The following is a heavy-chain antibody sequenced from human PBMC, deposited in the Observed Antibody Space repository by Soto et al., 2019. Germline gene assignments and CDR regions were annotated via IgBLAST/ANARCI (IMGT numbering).Heavy chain of an antibody. Sequence: PSETLSLTCAVSGYSISSSNWWGWIRQPPGKGLEWIGYIYYSGSTYYNPSLKSRVTMSVDTSKNQFSLKLSSVTAVDTAVYYCRGSGSYYGNFDYWGQGTLVTVSS. D-gene: IGHD3-10*01. CDR3: RGSGSYYGNFDY. CDR2: IYYSGST. CDR1: GYSISSSNW. J-gene: IGHJ4*02. V-gene: IGHV4-28*01.